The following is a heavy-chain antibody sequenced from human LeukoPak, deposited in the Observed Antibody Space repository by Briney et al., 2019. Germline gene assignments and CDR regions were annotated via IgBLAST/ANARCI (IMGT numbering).Heavy chain of an antibody. V-gene: IGHV3-48*04. Sequence: GGSLRLSCAASGFTFSSYSMNWVRQAPGKGLEWVSYISSSSSTIYYADSVKGRFTISRDNAKNSLYLQMNSLRAEDTAVYYCARDQCSSGWYPYYYYYMDVWGKGTTVTVSS. CDR3: ARDQCSSGWYPYYYYYMDV. CDR2: ISSSSSTI. D-gene: IGHD6-19*01. J-gene: IGHJ6*03. CDR1: GFTFSSYS.